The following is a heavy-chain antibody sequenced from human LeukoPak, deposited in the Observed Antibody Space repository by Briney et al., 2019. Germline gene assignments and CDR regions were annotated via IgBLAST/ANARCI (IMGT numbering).Heavy chain of an antibody. CDR3: ASIVGATGGIGFDY. CDR1: GFTFSSYA. D-gene: IGHD1-26*01. J-gene: IGHJ4*02. CDR2: ISGSGGST. Sequence: GGSLRLSCAASGFTFSSYAMSRVRQAPGKGLEWVSAISGSGGSTYYADSVKGRFTISRDNSKNTLYLQMNSLRAEDTAVYYCASIVGATGGIGFDYWGQGTLVTVSS. V-gene: IGHV3-23*01.